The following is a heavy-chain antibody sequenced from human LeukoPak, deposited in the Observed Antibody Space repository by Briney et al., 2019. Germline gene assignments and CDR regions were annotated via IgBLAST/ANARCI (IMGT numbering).Heavy chain of an antibody. J-gene: IGHJ5*02. CDR3: ARGMTVTPTRTRVSLYNWFDP. V-gene: IGHV4-34*01. CDR2: INHSGST. D-gene: IGHD4-17*01. CDR1: GGSFSGYY. Sequence: SDTLSLTCAVYGGSFSGYYWSCIRHPPEKGVEWIGEINHSGSTNYNPSLKSRVTISVDTSKIQFSLKLSSVTAADTSVYYCARGMTVTPTRTRVSLYNWFDPWGKGTLVTVSS.